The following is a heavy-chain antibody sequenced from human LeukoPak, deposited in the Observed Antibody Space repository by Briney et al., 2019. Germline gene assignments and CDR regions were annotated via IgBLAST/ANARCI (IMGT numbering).Heavy chain of an antibody. Sequence: GGSLRLSCAASGFTVSSNYMSWIRQAPGKGLEWVSVIYTGGDTDYADSVKGRFTISRDNSKNTLYLQSNSLRAGDTAVYYCARAMIGTPSYFDNWGQGALVTVSS. CDR1: GFTVSSNY. J-gene: IGHJ4*02. V-gene: IGHV3-53*01. D-gene: IGHD2-21*01. CDR3: ARAMIGTPSYFDN. CDR2: IYTGGDT.